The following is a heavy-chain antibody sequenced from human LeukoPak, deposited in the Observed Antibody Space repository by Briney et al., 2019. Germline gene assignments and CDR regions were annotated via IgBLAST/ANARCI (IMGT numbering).Heavy chain of an antibody. CDR3: AGEAGRCCSGGSCPMGY. D-gene: IGHD2-15*01. Sequence: ASVKVSCKASGYTFTGYYMHWVRQAPGQGLEWMGWINPNSGGTNYAQKFQGRVTMTRDTSISTAYMELSRLRSDDAAVDYCAGEAGRCCSGGSCPMGYWGQGTLVTVSS. J-gene: IGHJ4*02. V-gene: IGHV1-2*02. CDR2: INPNSGGT. CDR1: GYTFTGYY.